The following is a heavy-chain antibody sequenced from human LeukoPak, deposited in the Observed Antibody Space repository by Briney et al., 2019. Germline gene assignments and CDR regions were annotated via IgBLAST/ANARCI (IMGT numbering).Heavy chain of an antibody. CDR3: AKGLGYWNLEYYFDY. D-gene: IGHD1-7*01. V-gene: IGHV3-23*01. CDR1: GFTFSSYA. J-gene: IGHJ4*02. CDR2: ISGSGGST. Sequence: PGGSLRLSCAASGFTFSSYAMSWVRQAPGKGLEWVSAISGSGGSTYYADSVKGRFTISRDNSKNTLYLQMNSLRAEDTAVYYCAKGLGYWNLEYYFDYWGQGTLVTVSS.